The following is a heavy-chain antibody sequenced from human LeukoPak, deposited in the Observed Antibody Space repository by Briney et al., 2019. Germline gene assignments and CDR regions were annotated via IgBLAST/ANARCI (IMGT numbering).Heavy chain of an antibody. D-gene: IGHD5-18*01. CDR1: GGSISSYY. CDR2: IYNSGST. Sequence: SETLSLTCTVSGGSISSYYWSWIRQPPGKGLEWIGYIYNSGSTNYNPSLKSRVTISVDTSKNQFSLKLSSVTAADTAVYYCARAVDTAMVTFDYWGQGTLVTVSS. CDR3: ARAVDTAMVTFDY. J-gene: IGHJ4*02. V-gene: IGHV4-59*12.